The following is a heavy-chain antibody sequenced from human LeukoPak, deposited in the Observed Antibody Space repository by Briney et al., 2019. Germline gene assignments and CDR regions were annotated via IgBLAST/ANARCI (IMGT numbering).Heavy chain of an antibody. V-gene: IGHV3-23*01. Sequence: GGSLRLSCTASGFAFGGYAMSWVRQAPGKGLEWVAGISDSGGSTNYADSVKGRFTISRDNPKNTLYLQMNSLRAEDTAVYFCAKRGIVIRAVIIVGFHKEAYYFDYWGQGALVTVSS. CDR2: ISDSGGST. CDR1: GFAFGGYA. J-gene: IGHJ4*02. CDR3: AKRGIVIRAVIIVGFHKEAYYFDY. D-gene: IGHD3-10*01.